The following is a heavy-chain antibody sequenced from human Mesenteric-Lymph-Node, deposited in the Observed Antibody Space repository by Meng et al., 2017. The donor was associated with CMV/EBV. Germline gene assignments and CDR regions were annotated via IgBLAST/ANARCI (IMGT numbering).Heavy chain of an antibody. CDR1: GFTFSSYS. CDR3: ARNRALGNNWFDP. J-gene: IGHJ5*02. V-gene: IGHV3-21*01. D-gene: IGHD1-26*01. Sequence: GESLKISCAASGFTFSSYSMNWVRQAPGKGLEWVSSISRTTNYIYYADSVKGRFTISRDDAKNLLYLQMNSLRTEDTAVYYCARNRALGNNWFDPWGQGTLVTVSS. CDR2: ISRTTNYI.